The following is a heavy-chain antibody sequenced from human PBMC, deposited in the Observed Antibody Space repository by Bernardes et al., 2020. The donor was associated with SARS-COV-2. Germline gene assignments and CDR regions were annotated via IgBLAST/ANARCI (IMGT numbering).Heavy chain of an antibody. CDR1: GYTFTGYY. V-gene: IGHV1-2*02. CDR2: INPNSGCT. CDR3: ARWGRLVPPRWAFDI. J-gene: IGHJ3*02. Sequence: ASVKVSCKASGYTFTGYYMHWVRQAPVQGLEWMGWINPNSGCTNYAKKFQGRVTMTRDTSISTAYMELSRLRSNDTAVYYCARWGRLVPPRWAFDIWGQGTMVTVSS. D-gene: IGHD2-15*01.